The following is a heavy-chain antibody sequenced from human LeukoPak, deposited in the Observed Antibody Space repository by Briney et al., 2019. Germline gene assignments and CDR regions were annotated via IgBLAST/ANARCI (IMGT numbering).Heavy chain of an antibody. CDR2: IYYSWST. J-gene: IGHJ4*02. CDR3: AGGGLLAFDY. Sequence: SQTLSLTCTVSGGSISSGDYYWSWIRQPPGKGLEWIGYIYYSWSTYYNPSLKSRVTISGDTSKNQFSLKLSSVTAADTAVYYCAGGGLLAFDYWGQGTLVTVSS. CDR1: GGSISSGDYY. V-gene: IGHV4-30-4*01. D-gene: IGHD2-15*01.